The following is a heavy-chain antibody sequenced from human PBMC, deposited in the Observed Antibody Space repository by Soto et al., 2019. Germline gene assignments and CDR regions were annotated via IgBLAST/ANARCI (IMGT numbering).Heavy chain of an antibody. CDR2: INPSGGST. CDR1: GYTFTSYY. CDR3: ARQLRFLEWSDYYYGMDL. J-gene: IGHJ6*02. Sequence: ASVKVSCKASGYTFTSYYMHWVRQAPGQGLEWMGIINPSGGSTSYAQKFQGRVTMTRDTSTSTVYMELSSLRSEDTAVYYCARQLRFLEWSDYYYGMDLWGQGTTVTLAS. V-gene: IGHV1-46*01. D-gene: IGHD3-3*01.